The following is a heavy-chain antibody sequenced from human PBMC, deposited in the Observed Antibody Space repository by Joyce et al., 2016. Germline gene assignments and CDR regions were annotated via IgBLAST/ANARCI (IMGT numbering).Heavy chain of an antibody. J-gene: IGHJ4*02. CDR2: IENDGNKK. CDR1: GFTFSHCG. V-gene: IGHV3-30*18. Sequence: QVQLVESGGGVVQPGRSLRLSCAASGFTFSHCGMHWVRQAPSKGMEWVDIIENDGNKKYYADSVKGRFTISRDNSKNTLYLQMNSLRAEDTAVYYCAKRYEYVDYWGQGTLVTVSS. CDR3: AKRYEYVDY. D-gene: IGHD3-16*01.